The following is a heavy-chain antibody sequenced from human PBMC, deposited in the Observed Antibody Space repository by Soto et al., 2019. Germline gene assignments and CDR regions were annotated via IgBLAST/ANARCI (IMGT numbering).Heavy chain of an antibody. CDR1: GGSISSSNW. V-gene: IGHV4-4*02. D-gene: IGHD1-26*01. Sequence: PSETLSLTCAVSGGSISSSNWWSWVRQPPGKGLEWIGEIYHSGSTNYNPSLKSRVTISVDKSKNQFSLKLSSVTAADTAVYYCARFNSGSYYEAFDIWGQGTMVTVS. CDR2: IYHSGST. CDR3: ARFNSGSYYEAFDI. J-gene: IGHJ3*02.